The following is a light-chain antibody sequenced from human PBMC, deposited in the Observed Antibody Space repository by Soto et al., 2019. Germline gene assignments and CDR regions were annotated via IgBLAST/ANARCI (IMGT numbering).Light chain of an antibody. CDR3: QQYGSSLYT. J-gene: IGKJ2*01. Sequence: EIVLTQSPGTLSLSPGERATLSCRASQSVSSSYLAWYQQKPGQAPRLLIYGASSRATGIPDRFSVSGSGTDFTLTISRLEPEDFAVSYCQQYGSSLYTFGQGTKLEIK. CDR1: QSVSSSY. V-gene: IGKV3-20*01. CDR2: GAS.